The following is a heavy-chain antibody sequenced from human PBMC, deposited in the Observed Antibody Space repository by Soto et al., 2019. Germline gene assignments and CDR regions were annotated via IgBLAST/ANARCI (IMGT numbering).Heavy chain of an antibody. D-gene: IGHD3-10*01. Sequence: QVQLVESGGGVVQPGRSLRLSCAASGFTFSSYAMHWVRQAPGKGLEWVAVISYDGSNKYYADSVKGRFTISRDNSNNTLYLQMNCLRAEDTAVYYCARGGSGRRDGYRDAFDILGQGTMVTVSS. CDR3: ARGGSGRRDGYRDAFDI. CDR2: ISYDGSNK. V-gene: IGHV3-30-3*01. CDR1: GFTFSSYA. J-gene: IGHJ3*02.